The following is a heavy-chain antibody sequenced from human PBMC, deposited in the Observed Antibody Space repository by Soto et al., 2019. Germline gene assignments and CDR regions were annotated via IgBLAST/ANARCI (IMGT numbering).Heavy chain of an antibody. V-gene: IGHV1-18*01. Sequence: ASMKVSFKGSGYTFSKFGISWVRQAPGQGLEWMGWISAYNGNTNYAQNFQGRVTMTTDTSTSTAYMELRSLRSDDTAVYYCAGRPLLALVGGAFDIWGQGTMVT. CDR1: GYTFSKFG. CDR2: ISAYNGNT. CDR3: AGRPLLALVGGAFDI. J-gene: IGHJ3*02. D-gene: IGHD3-10*01.